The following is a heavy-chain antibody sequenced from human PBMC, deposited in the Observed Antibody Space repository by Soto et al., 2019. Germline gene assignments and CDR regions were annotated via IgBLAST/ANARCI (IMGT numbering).Heavy chain of an antibody. J-gene: IGHJ6*02. V-gene: IGHV3-21*01. D-gene: IGHD4-17*01. CDR3: ARDYVLMTKVTTVYYYGMDV. Sequence: GGSLRLSCAASGFTFSSYSMNWVRQAPGKGLEWVSSISSSSSYIYYADSVKGRFTISRDNAKNSLYLQMNSLRAEDTAVYYCARDYVLMTKVTTVYYYGMDVWGQGTTVTVSS. CDR2: ISSSSSYI. CDR1: GFTFSSYS.